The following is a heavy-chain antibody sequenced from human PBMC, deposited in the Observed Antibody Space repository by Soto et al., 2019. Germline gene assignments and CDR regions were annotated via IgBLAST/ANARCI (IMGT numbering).Heavy chain of an antibody. Sequence: QVQLVQSGAEVKKPGASVKVSCKASGYTFTSYDINWVRQATGQGLEWMGWMNPNSGNTGYAQKFQGRVTMTRNTSISTAYMELSSLRSEDTAVYYCARATGYCSSTSCYGYYMDVWGKGTTVTVSS. V-gene: IGHV1-8*01. J-gene: IGHJ6*03. CDR3: ARATGYCSSTSCYGYYMDV. CDR2: MNPNSGNT. D-gene: IGHD2-2*01. CDR1: GYTFTSYD.